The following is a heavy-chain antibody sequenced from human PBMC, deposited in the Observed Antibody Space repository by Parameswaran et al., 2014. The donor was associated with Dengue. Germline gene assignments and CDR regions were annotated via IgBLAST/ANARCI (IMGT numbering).Heavy chain of an antibody. CDR2: INPRGGST. D-gene: IGHD5-12*01. Sequence: WVRQAPGQGLEWMGVINPRGGSTTYAQKFQGRVTMTRDTSTRTVYMELSSLRSEDTAVYYCARVYSGYDFKGDAFDMWGQGTMVTVSS. V-gene: IGHV1-46*01. CDR3: ARVYSGYDFKGDAFDM. J-gene: IGHJ3*02.